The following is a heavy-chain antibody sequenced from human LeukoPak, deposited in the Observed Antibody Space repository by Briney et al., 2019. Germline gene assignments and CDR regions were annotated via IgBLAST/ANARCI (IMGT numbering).Heavy chain of an antibody. CDR1: GYTFTGYY. J-gene: IGHJ5*02. CDR2: INPNSGGT. Sequence: ASVKVSCKASGYTFTGYYMHWVRQAPGQGLEWMGWINPNSGGTNYAQKFQGRVTMTRDTSISTAYMELSRLRSDDTAVYYCARDVLWFGGSSGWFDPRGQGTLVTVSS. CDR3: ARDVLWFGGSSGWFDP. V-gene: IGHV1-2*02. D-gene: IGHD3-10*01.